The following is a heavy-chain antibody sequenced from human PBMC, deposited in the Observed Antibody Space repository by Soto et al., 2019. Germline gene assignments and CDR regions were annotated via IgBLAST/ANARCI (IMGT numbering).Heavy chain of an antibody. D-gene: IGHD3-22*01. CDR1: GFTFSSYA. V-gene: IGHV3-23*01. J-gene: IGHJ4*02. Sequence: PGWSLRLSCAASGFTFSSYAMSWVRQAPGKGLEWVSAISGSGGSTYYADSVKGRFTISRDNSKNTLYLQMNSLRAEDTAVYYCAKLPMIVVVTFFDYWGQGTLVTVS. CDR3: AKLPMIVVVTFFDY. CDR2: ISGSGGST.